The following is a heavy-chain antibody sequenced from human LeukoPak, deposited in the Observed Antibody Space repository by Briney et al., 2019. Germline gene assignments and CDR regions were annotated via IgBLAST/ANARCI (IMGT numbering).Heavy chain of an antibody. CDR1: VFTVSSSS. Sequence: GGSLRVSCAASVFTVSSSSMGWVRPAPGRGLEWVSVIYSGGATYYPDSVRCSFIISKDLSKQTLFLQIHDLRAEATAVYYCAKIAVAYFDYWGQGTLVTVSS. D-gene: IGHD6-19*01. CDR2: IYSGGAT. J-gene: IGHJ4*02. V-gene: IGHV3-66*01. CDR3: AKIAVAYFDY.